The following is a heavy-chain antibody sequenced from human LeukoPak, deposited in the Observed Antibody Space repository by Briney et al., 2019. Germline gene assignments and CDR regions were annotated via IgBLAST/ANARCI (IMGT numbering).Heavy chain of an antibody. V-gene: IGHV1-2*02. CDR1: GYTFTDHY. D-gene: IGHD4-17*01. CDR3: GRNGQSIADYVNYDF. J-gene: IGHJ4*02. CDR2: INPNPGGI. Sequence: GSSVKVSCKTSGYTFTDHYIHWVRQAPGQGLEGMGYINPNPGGIELATRFHGRVTLSRSTAPTSIYLDLHRLSSDDPATYYCGRNGQSIADYVNYDFWGQGTLVTVSS.